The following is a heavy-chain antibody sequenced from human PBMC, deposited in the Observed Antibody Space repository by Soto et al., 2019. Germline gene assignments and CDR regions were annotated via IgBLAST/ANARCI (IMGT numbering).Heavy chain of an antibody. D-gene: IGHD1-1*01. CDR2: IYPDDSDT. Sequence: EVQLVQSGAEVKKPGESLKISCQGSGYIFTIYWIVWVRQMPGKGLEWMGIIYPDDSDTRYSPSFQGQVTISADKSISTAYLQWRSLKASDTAIYYCARQSNWRENWLDPWGQGTLVTVSS. J-gene: IGHJ5*02. CDR3: ARQSNWRENWLDP. CDR1: GYIFTIYW. V-gene: IGHV5-51*01.